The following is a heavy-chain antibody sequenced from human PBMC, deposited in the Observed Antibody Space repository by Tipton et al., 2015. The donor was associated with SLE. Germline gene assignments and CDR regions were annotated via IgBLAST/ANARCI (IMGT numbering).Heavy chain of an antibody. CDR3: ARDGGSRWFYADWSDV. V-gene: IGHV4-4*07. CDR2: IYQSGGT. Sequence: TLSLTCTFTGDSISNYYWSWIRHPAGKGLEWIGHIYQSGGTYYNPSLKGRVTMSIDTSKNQFSLKLTSVTAADTAVYYCARDGGSRWFYADWSDVWGQGTLVTVSS. D-gene: IGHD6-13*01. J-gene: IGHJ4*02. CDR1: GDSISNYY.